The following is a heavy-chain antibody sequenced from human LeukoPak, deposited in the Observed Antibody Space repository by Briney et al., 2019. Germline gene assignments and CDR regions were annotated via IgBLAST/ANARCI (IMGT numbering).Heavy chain of an antibody. J-gene: IGHJ5*02. Sequence: GASVTVSCKASGYTFTSYGISWVRRAPGQGLEWMGWISAYNGNTNYAQKLQGRVTITTDTSTSTAYMELRSLRSDDTAVYYCARSIVVVAATPYWFDPWGQGTLVTVSS. CDR3: ARSIVVVAATPYWFDP. V-gene: IGHV1-18*01. CDR1: GYTFTSYG. D-gene: IGHD2-15*01. CDR2: ISAYNGNT.